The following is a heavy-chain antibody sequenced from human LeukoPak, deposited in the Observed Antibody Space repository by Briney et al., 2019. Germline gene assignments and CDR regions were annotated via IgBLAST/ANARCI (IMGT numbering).Heavy chain of an antibody. CDR2: ISGYNGNT. CDR1: GYTFTSYG. D-gene: IGHD3-3*01. J-gene: IGHJ4*02. Sequence: GASVKVSCKASGYTFTSYGISGVRQAPGQGLEWMGWISGYNGNTNYAQKVKGRVTMTIDKSTSTAYMELRSLRSDDTAVYYCARGPSITIFGVVNDYWGQGTLVTVSS. V-gene: IGHV1-18*01. CDR3: ARGPSITIFGVVNDY.